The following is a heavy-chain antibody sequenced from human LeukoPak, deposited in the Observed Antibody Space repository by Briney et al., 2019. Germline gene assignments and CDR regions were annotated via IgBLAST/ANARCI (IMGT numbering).Heavy chain of an antibody. CDR2: IYIGGST. CDR1: GFTVSSNY. CDR3: ARDSTSYGYVEGFDY. Sequence: GGSLRLSCAASGFTVSSNYMSWVRQAPGKGLEWVSVIYIGGSTYYADSAKGRFTISRDNSKNTLYLQMNSLRAEDTAVYYCARDSTSYGYVEGFDYWGQGTLVTVSS. D-gene: IGHD5-18*01. V-gene: IGHV3-53*01. J-gene: IGHJ4*02.